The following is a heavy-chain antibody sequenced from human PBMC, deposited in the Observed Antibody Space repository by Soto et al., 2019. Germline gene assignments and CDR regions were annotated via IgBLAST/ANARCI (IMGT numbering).Heavy chain of an antibody. Sequence: QVQLQESGPGLVKPSETLSLTCTVSDGSISSYYWSWIRQPPGKGLEWIGYIYYSGSTNYNPSLKSRVTISVDTSKNQFSLMLSSVTAADTAVYYCARVGAYDFWSGYYNWFDPWGQGTLVTVSS. CDR1: DGSISSYY. CDR2: IYYSGST. CDR3: ARVGAYDFWSGYYNWFDP. D-gene: IGHD3-3*01. J-gene: IGHJ5*02. V-gene: IGHV4-59*01.